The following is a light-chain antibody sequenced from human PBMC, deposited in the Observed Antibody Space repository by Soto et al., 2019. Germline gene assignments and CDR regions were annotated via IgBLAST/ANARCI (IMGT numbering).Light chain of an antibody. CDR2: GAS. V-gene: IGKV3-20*01. Sequence: EIVLTQSPGTLSLSPGERGTLSCRASQSVSSSYLAWYQQKPGQAPRLLIYGASSRATGIPDRFSGSGSGTDFTLTISRLEPEDFAVYYCHQYVSSPLTFGGGTKVEIK. J-gene: IGKJ4*01. CDR3: HQYVSSPLT. CDR1: QSVSSSY.